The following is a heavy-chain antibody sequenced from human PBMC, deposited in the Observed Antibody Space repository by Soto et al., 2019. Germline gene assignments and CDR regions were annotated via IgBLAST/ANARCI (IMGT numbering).Heavy chain of an antibody. V-gene: IGHV3-23*01. CDR3: VKALAYSYGPDY. D-gene: IGHD5-18*01. CDR2: ISSSGDRS. CDR1: GFTFSSYP. Sequence: PGGSLRLSCAASGFTFSSYPMNWVRQAPGKGLEWVSGISSSGDRSNHADSVKGRFTISRDNSKNTLYLQMNNLRAEDKAVYYCVKALAYSYGPDYWGQCPLGTVSS. J-gene: IGHJ4*02.